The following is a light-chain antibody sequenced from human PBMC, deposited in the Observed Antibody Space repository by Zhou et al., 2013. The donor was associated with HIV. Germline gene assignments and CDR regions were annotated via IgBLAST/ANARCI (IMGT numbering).Light chain of an antibody. CDR1: QGISSW. V-gene: IGKV1D-16*01. CDR2: AAS. J-gene: IGKJ5*01. Sequence: DIQMTQSPSSLSASVGDRVTITCRASQGISSWLAWYQQKPEKAPKSLIYAASNLQSGVPSRFSGSGSGTDFSLTISSLQPEDIATYYCQQYDNLPITFGQGTRLEIK. CDR3: QQYDNLPIT.